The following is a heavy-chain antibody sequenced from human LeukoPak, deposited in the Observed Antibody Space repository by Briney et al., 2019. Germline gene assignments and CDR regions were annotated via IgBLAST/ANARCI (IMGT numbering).Heavy chain of an antibody. J-gene: IGHJ5*02. Sequence: GSSVNVSCKASGYTLTSHGISWLRQAPGQGLEWMGWISAYNGNTNYAQKLQGRVTMPTDTSTSTAYMELRSLRSDDTAVYYCARCETVLLWFGELSVPRWFDPWGQGTLVTVSS. CDR1: GYTLTSHG. D-gene: IGHD3-10*01. CDR3: ARCETVLLWFGELSVPRWFDP. CDR2: ISAYNGNT. V-gene: IGHV1-18*01.